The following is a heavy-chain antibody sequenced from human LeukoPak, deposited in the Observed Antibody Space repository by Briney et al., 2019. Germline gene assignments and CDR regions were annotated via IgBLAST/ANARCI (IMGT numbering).Heavy chain of an antibody. Sequence: GGSLRLSCSASGFTFSSYGMHWVRQAPGKGLEWGAVISYDGSNKYYADSVKGRFTISRDNSKNTLYLQMNSLRAEDTAVYYCAKDPSHSGGTAMPKGYWGQGTLVTVSS. V-gene: IGHV3-30*18. CDR1: GFTFSSYG. CDR2: ISYDGSNK. CDR3: AKDPSHSGGTAMPKGY. J-gene: IGHJ4*02. D-gene: IGHD5-18*01.